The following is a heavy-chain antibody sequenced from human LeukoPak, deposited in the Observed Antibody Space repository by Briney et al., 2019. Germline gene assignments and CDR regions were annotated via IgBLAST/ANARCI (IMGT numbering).Heavy chain of an antibody. Sequence: GGSLRLSCAASGFNVSLSYMTWVRQGPGKGLEWLSVVFGGGTKKYADSVKDRFTISRDNVRNTVDLQMKSLRVEDTAVYYCATVRGGSRDCWGQGTLVVVSS. CDR3: ATVRGGSRDC. D-gene: IGHD1-26*01. CDR1: GFNVSLSY. J-gene: IGHJ4*02. V-gene: IGHV3-53*01. CDR2: VFGGGTK.